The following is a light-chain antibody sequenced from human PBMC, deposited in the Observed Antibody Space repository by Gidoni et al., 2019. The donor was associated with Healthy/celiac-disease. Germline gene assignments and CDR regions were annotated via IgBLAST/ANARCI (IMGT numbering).Light chain of an antibody. J-gene: IGKJ2*01. Sequence: DIVMTQSPDSPAVHLGAKATINCKSSQSVLYSSNNKNYLAWYQQKPGQPPKLLIYWASTRESGVPDRFSGSGSGTDFTLTISSLQAEDVAVYYCQQYYSTPHTFGQGTKLEIK. CDR2: WAS. CDR3: QQYYSTPHT. CDR1: QSVLYSSNNKNY. V-gene: IGKV4-1*01.